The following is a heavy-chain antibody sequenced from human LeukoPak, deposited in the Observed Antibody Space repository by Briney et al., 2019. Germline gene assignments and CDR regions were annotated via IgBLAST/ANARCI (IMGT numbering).Heavy chain of an antibody. V-gene: IGHV3-21*01. CDR2: ISSSSSYI. Sequence: GGSLRLSCAASGFTFSSYSMNWVRQAPGKGLEWVSSISSSSSYIYYADSVKGRFTISRDNAKNSLYLQMNSLRAEDTAVYYCARDRDYYGSATLLYWGQGTLVTVSS. D-gene: IGHD3-10*01. J-gene: IGHJ4*02. CDR3: ARDRDYYGSATLLY. CDR1: GFTFSSYS.